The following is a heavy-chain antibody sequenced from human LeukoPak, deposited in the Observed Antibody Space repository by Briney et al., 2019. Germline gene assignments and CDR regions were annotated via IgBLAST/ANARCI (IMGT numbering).Heavy chain of an antibody. CDR3: ARGTEGYFDL. CDR1: GFTFISYS. V-gene: IGHV3-64*04. D-gene: IGHD1-1*01. CDR2: ISSHGGST. Sequence: GGSLRLSCSASGFTFISYSMYWVRQAPGKGLEYVSAISSHGGSTYYADSVKGRFTISRDNSKNTLYLQMNSLRAEDTAVYYCARGTEGYFDLWGRGTLVTVSS. J-gene: IGHJ2*01.